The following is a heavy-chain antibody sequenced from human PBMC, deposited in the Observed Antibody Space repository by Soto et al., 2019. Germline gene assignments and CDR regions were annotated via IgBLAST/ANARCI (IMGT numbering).Heavy chain of an antibody. CDR3: AKCGMITFGGVIVPAYYFDY. CDR2: ISGSGGST. Sequence: EVQLLESGGGLVQPGGSLRLSCAASGFTFSSYAMSWVRQAPGKGLEWVSAISGSGGSTYYADSVKGRFTISRDNSKNTLYLQMNSLRAEDTAVYYCAKCGMITFGGVIVPAYYFDYWGQGTLVTVSS. CDR1: GFTFSSYA. D-gene: IGHD3-16*02. V-gene: IGHV3-23*01. J-gene: IGHJ4*02.